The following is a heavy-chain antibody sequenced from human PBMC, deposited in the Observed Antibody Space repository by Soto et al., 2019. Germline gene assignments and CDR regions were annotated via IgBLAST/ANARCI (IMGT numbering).Heavy chain of an antibody. D-gene: IGHD3-3*01. V-gene: IGHV1-69*06. CDR3: ATGFWSGPSAHYFDY. CDR1: GGSFSTYA. CDR2: IIPLFGTE. Sequence: QVHLVQSGAEVKKPGSSVKVSCKASGGSFSTYAINWLRQAPGQGLEWMGGIIPLFGTENYAQNFQDRFTFTADKSTTTAYMEVRRLRSEDTAVYYCATGFWSGPSAHYFDYWGQGTLVTVSS. J-gene: IGHJ4*01.